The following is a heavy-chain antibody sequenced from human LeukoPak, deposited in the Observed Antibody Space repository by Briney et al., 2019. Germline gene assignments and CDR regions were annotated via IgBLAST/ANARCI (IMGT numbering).Heavy chain of an antibody. CDR1: GYTFTSYD. J-gene: IGHJ3*02. CDR3: ARALSIEPIAVAGHDAFDI. Sequence: ASVKVSCKASGYTFTSYDINWVRQATGQGLEWMGWISAYNGNTNYAQKLQGRVTMTTDTSTSTAYMELRSLRSDDTAVYYCARALSIEPIAVAGHDAFDIWGQGTMVTVSS. D-gene: IGHD6-19*01. CDR2: ISAYNGNT. V-gene: IGHV1-18*01.